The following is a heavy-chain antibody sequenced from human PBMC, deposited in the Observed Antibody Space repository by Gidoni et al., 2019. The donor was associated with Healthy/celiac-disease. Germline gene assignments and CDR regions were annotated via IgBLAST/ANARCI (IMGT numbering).Heavy chain of an antibody. CDR3: ARLFGSGSYHLRYFDY. CDR1: GYTFTSYW. J-gene: IGHJ4*02. Sequence: EVQLVQSGAEVKKPGESLTISCKGSGYTFTSYWIAWVRQLPGKGLEWMGIIYPGDSDTRYSPSFQGQVTISADKSISTAYLQWSSLKASDTAMYYCARLFGSGSYHLRYFDYWGQGTLVTVSS. CDR2: IYPGDSDT. D-gene: IGHD3-10*01. V-gene: IGHV5-51*01.